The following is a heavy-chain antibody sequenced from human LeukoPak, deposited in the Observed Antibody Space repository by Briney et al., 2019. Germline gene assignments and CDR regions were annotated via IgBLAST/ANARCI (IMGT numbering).Heavy chain of an antibody. CDR3: ARGVVLGGNRDFDY. CDR1: GFSVSNKY. J-gene: IGHJ4*02. CDR2: IYSGGST. Sequence: PGGSLRLSCAASGFSVSNKYMSWVRQAPGKGLKWVSVIYSGGSTYYADSVRGRFTISRDNSKNTLYLQMNTLRADDTAVYYCARGVVLGGNRDFDYWGQGTLVTVSS. D-gene: IGHD2-15*01. V-gene: IGHV3-53*01.